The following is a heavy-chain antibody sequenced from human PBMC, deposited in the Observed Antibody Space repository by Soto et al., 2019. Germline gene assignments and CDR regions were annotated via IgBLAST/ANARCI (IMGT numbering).Heavy chain of an antibody. CDR1: GYSFTSYW. J-gene: IGHJ3*02. CDR2: IYPGDSDT. Sequence: GESLKISCKGSGYSFTSYWIGWVRQMPGKVLEWMGIIYPGDSDTRYSPSFQGQVTISADKSISTAYLQWSSLKASDTAMYYCARRIVVVVAVDDAFDIWGQGTMVTVSS. D-gene: IGHD2-15*01. CDR3: ARRIVVVVAVDDAFDI. V-gene: IGHV5-51*01.